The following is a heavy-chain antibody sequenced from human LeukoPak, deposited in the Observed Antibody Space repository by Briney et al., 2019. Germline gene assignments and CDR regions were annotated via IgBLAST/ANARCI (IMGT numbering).Heavy chain of an antibody. J-gene: IGHJ5*02. D-gene: IGHD6-19*01. CDR1: GGSFSGYY. CDR2: INHSGST. Sequence: KTSETLSLTCAVYGGSFSGYYWSWIRQPPGKGLEWIGEINHSGSTNYNPSLKSRVTISVDTSKNQFSLKLSSVTAADTAVYYCARSGSGWYFWWFDPWGQGTLVTVSS. CDR3: ARSGSGWYFWWFDP. V-gene: IGHV4-34*01.